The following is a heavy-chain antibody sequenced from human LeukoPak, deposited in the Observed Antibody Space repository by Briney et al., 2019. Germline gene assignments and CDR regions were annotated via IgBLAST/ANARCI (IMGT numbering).Heavy chain of an antibody. Sequence: GGSLRLSCAASGFTFSSYAMHWVRQAPGKGLEWVAVISYDGSNKYYADSVKGRFTISRDNSKNTLYLQMNSLRAEDTAVYYCAREFSPWGGSGGSPNYWGQGTLVTVSS. CDR2: ISYDGSNK. CDR3: AREFSPWGGSGGSPNY. J-gene: IGHJ4*02. V-gene: IGHV3-30*04. CDR1: GFTFSSYA. D-gene: IGHD2-15*01.